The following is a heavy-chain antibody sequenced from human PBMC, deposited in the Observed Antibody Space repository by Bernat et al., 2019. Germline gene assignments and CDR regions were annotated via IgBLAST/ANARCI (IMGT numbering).Heavy chain of an antibody. CDR2: SRNKANSYTT. J-gene: IGHJ4*02. Sequence: EVQLVESGGGLVQPGGSLRLSCVVSGFTFSDLYMDWVRHAPGQVLEWVGRSRNKANSYTTEYAASVEGIFTISRDESKNSLYLQMNSLKTEDTAVYYCSTFIGVQGVDYWGQGTLVTVSS. V-gene: IGHV3-72*01. D-gene: IGHD2-8*01. CDR1: GFTFSDLY. CDR3: STFIGVQGVDY.